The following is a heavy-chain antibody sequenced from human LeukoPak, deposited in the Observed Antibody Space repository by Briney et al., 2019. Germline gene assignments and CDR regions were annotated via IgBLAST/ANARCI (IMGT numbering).Heavy chain of an antibody. V-gene: IGHV5-51*01. Sequence: GESLKISCKASGYYFDYYWIGWVRQVPGKGLEWMGIVYPVDSEIKYSPTFRGHVTLSVDKSLTTAYLQWTSLKASDTGVYYCARHLNTLNTGSFDSWGRGTLVTVSS. CDR3: ARHLNTLNTGSFDS. J-gene: IGHJ4*02. CDR1: GYYFDYYW. CDR2: VYPVDSEI. D-gene: IGHD1-14*01.